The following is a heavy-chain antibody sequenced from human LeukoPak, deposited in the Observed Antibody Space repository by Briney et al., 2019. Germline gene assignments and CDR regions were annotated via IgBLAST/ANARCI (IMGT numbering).Heavy chain of an antibody. CDR3: ARGGYYRYFDY. Sequence: SETLSLTCAVYGGSFSGYYWGWIRQPPGKGLEWIGEINHSGSTNYNPSLKSRVTISVDTSKNQFSLKLSSVTAADTAVYYCARGGYYRYFDYWGQGTLVTVSS. CDR1: GGSFSGYY. J-gene: IGHJ4*02. D-gene: IGHD3-22*01. V-gene: IGHV4-34*01. CDR2: INHSGST.